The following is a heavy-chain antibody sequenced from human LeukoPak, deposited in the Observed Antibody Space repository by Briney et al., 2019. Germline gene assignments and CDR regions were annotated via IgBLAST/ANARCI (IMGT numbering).Heavy chain of an antibody. D-gene: IGHD1-26*01. CDR3: ATYSGAHHKTFDS. CDR1: GYTFTYRY. Sequence: VASVKVSCKASGYTFTYRYLHWVRQAPGQALEWMGWITPFNGNTNYAQKFQDRVTITRDRSMSTAYMELSSLRAEDTAVYYCATYSGAHHKTFDSWGQGTLVTVSS. V-gene: IGHV1-45*02. CDR2: ITPFNGNT. J-gene: IGHJ4*02.